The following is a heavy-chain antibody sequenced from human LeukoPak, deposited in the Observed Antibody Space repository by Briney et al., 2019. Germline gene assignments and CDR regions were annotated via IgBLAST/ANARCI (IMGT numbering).Heavy chain of an antibody. Sequence: SQTLSLTFAISGDSVSINSAAWNWIRQSPARGLEWLGSTYYRSKWYNDYAVSVKSRITINPDTSKNQFSLQLNSVTPEDTAVYYCARESSVGFSTYYGMDVWGQGTTVTVSS. J-gene: IGHJ6*02. D-gene: IGHD1-26*01. CDR1: GDSVSINSAA. V-gene: IGHV6-1*01. CDR3: ARESSVGFSTYYGMDV. CDR2: TYYRSKWYN.